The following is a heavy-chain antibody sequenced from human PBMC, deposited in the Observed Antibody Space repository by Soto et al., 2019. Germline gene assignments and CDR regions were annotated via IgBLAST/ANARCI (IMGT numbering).Heavy chain of an antibody. CDR3: ARGVGIVPASIEDYYYYYMDC. V-gene: IGHV4-61*05. CDR2: IYYSGST. J-gene: IGHJ6*03. D-gene: IGHD2-2*01. CDR1: GGSISSSSYY. Sequence: SETLSLTCTVSGGSISSSSYYWGWIRQPPGKGLEWIGYIYYSGSTNYNPSLKSRVTISVDTSKNQFSLKLSSVTAADTAVYYCARGVGIVPASIEDYYYYYMDCRGKGTTVTVSS.